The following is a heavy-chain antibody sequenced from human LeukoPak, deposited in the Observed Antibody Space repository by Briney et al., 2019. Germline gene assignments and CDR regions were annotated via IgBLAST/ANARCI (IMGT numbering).Heavy chain of an antibody. J-gene: IGHJ1*01. Sequence: SETLSLTCAVYGGSFSGYYWSWIRQPPGKGLEWIGEIIHSGNTNYNPSLKSRVTISVDTSKNQFSLKLSSVTAADTAVYYCARALAGESGYSSSWYSEYFQHWGQGTLVTVSS. D-gene: IGHD6-13*01. V-gene: IGHV4-34*12. CDR2: IIHSGNT. CDR3: ARALAGESGYSSSWYSEYFQH. CDR1: GGSFSGYY.